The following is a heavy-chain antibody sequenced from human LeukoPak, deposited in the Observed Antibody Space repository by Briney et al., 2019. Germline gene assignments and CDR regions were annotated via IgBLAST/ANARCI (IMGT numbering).Heavy chain of an antibody. CDR3: ARQSFGSGSRDDALDI. J-gene: IGHJ3*02. CDR1: GGTFSSYA. CDR2: IIPIFGTA. D-gene: IGHD3-10*01. V-gene: IGHV1-69*06. Sequence: SVKVSCKASGGTFSSYAISWVRQAPGQGLEWMGGIIPIFGTANYAQKFQGRATITADTSTSTAYMEVRSLRSDDTAMYYCARQSFGSGSRDDALDIWGQGTVVTVSS.